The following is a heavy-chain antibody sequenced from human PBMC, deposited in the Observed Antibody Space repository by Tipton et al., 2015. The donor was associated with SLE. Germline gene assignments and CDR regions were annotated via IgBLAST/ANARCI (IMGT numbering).Heavy chain of an antibody. J-gene: IGHJ4*02. CDR2: INHSGST. D-gene: IGHD3-10*01. Sequence: TLSLTCAVYGGSFSGYYWSWIRQPPGKGLEWIGEINHSGSTNYNPSLKGRITISVDTSKNQFSLKLSSVPAADTAVYYCARMDFSGILPGYWRQGTLVTVSS. CDR1: GGSFSGYY. CDR3: ARMDFSGILPGY. V-gene: IGHV4-34*01.